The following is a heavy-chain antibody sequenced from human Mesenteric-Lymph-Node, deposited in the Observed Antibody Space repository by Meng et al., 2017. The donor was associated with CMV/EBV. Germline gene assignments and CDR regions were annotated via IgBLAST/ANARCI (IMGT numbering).Heavy chain of an antibody. J-gene: IGHJ6*02. CDR1: GFTFSRHW. D-gene: IGHD2-2*01. CDR2: INSDGTST. CDR3: VRGEYQLESDGMDV. Sequence: GESLKISCVASGFTFSRHWMHWVRQAPGKGLMWVSRINSDGTSTTYADSVKGRFTTSRDNAKNSVNLQMNSLRAEDTAVYYCVRGEYQLESDGMDVWGQGTTVTVSS. V-gene: IGHV3-74*01.